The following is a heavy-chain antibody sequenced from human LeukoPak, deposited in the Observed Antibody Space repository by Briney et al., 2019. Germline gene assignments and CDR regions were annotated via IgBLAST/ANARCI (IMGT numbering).Heavy chain of an antibody. Sequence: GGSLRLSCAASGFTFSSYEMNWVRQAPGKGLEWVSYISSSGSTIYYADSVKGRFTISRDNAKNSLYLQMNSLRAEDTAVYYCAGGWDGVGATISFDYWGQGTLVTVSS. D-gene: IGHD1-26*01. V-gene: IGHV3-48*03. CDR2: ISSSGSTI. CDR3: AGGWDGVGATISFDY. J-gene: IGHJ4*02. CDR1: GFTFSSYE.